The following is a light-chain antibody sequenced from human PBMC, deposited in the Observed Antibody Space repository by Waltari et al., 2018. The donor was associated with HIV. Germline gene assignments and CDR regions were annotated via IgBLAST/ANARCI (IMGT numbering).Light chain of an antibody. Sequence: EIVLPQSPAPLSLSPGARATLSCWASQSVRSYLAWYQQRPDQAPRLLIYDTSNRATGIPARFSGSGSGTDFTLTISSLEPEDFAVYYCQQRSSWPLTLGQGTNVEFK. J-gene: IGKJ1*01. CDR1: QSVRSY. CDR2: DTS. CDR3: QQRSSWPLT. V-gene: IGKV3-11*01.